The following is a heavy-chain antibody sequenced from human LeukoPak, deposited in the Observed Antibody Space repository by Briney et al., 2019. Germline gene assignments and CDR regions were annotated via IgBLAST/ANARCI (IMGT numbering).Heavy chain of an antibody. CDR2: INPSGGST. V-gene: IGHV1-46*01. J-gene: IGHJ4*02. Sequence: ASVKVSCKASGYTFTGYYMHWVRQAPGQGLEWMGIINPSGGSTSYAQKFQGRVTMTRDTSTSTVYMELSSLRSEDTAVYYCARGHIVVVPAAAIFWDYWGQGTLVTVSS. CDR1: GYTFTGYY. CDR3: ARGHIVVVPAAAIFWDY. D-gene: IGHD2-2*01.